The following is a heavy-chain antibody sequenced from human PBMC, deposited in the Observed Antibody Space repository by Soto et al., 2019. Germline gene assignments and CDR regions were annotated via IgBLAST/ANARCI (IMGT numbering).Heavy chain of an antibody. V-gene: IGHV1-8*01. CDR2: MNPNSGNT. D-gene: IGHD2-2*01. J-gene: IGHJ6*02. CDR3: ARDLLVVPAAIGAFYYYYYGMDV. CDR1: GYTFTSYD. Sequence: ASVKVSCKASGYTFTSYDINWVRQATGQGLEWMGWMNPNSGNTGYAQKFQGRVTMTRNTSISTAYMELSSLRSEDTAVYYCARDLLVVPAAIGAFYYYYYGMDVWGQGTTVTVSS.